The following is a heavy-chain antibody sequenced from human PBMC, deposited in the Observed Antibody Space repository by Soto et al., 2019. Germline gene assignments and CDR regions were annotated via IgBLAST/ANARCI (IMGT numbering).Heavy chain of an antibody. V-gene: IGHV5-10-1*01. J-gene: IGHJ1*01. CDR2: IDPSDSYT. Sequence: GESLKISWKGSGYSFTSYWISWVRQMPGKGLEWMGRIDPSDSYTNYSPSFQGHVTISADKSISTAYLQWSSLKASDTAAYYCAKGSRETATCCGEDWGQGTLVTVSS. D-gene: IGHD2-21*01. CDR3: AKGSRETATCCGED. CDR1: GYSFTSYW.